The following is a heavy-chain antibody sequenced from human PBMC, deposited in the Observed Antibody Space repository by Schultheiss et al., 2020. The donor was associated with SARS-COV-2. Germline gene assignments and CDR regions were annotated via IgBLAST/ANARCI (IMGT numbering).Heavy chain of an antibody. D-gene: IGHD3-3*01. CDR1: GYTFTSYA. CDR3: ARDRYDFWSGYVSYWYFDL. Sequence: SVKVSCKASGYTFTSYAMNWVRQAPGQGLEWMGGIIPIFGTANYAQKFQGRVTITADESTSTAYMELSSLRSEDTAVYYCARDRYDFWSGYVSYWYFDLWGRGTLVTVSS. J-gene: IGHJ2*01. CDR2: IIPIFGTA. V-gene: IGHV1-69*13.